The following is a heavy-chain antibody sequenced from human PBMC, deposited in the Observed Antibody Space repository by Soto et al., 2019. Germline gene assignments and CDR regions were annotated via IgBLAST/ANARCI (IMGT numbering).Heavy chain of an antibody. V-gene: IGHV4-34*01. Sequence: QVQLQQWGAGLLKPSETLSLTCAVYGGSFSGYYWSWIRQPPGKGLEWIGEINHSGSTNYNPSLKSRVTLSVDTSKNQFSLKLSSVTAADTAVYYCARGRVTMVRGVIGIYNWFDPWGQGTLVTVSS. CDR1: GGSFSGYY. D-gene: IGHD3-10*01. J-gene: IGHJ5*02. CDR3: ARGRVTMVRGVIGIYNWFDP. CDR2: INHSGST.